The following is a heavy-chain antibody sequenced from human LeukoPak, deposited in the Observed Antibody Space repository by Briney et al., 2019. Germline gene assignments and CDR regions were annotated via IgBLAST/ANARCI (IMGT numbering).Heavy chain of an antibody. V-gene: IGHV4-59*01. Sequence: PSETLSLTCTVSGGSISSYYWSWIRQPPGKGLEWIGYIYYSGSTNYNPSLKSRVTISVDTSKNKFSLKLSSVTAADTAVYYCARGGYDYVWGSYRPGVGFDPWGQGTLVTVSS. CDR1: GGSISSYY. J-gene: IGHJ5*02. D-gene: IGHD3-16*02. CDR2: IYYSGST. CDR3: ARGGYDYVWGSYRPGVGFDP.